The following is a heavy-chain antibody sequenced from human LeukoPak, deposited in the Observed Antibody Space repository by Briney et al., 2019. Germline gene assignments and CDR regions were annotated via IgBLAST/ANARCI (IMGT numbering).Heavy chain of an antibody. CDR1: RYTFTSYD. CDR2: MSPNSGDT. V-gene: IGHV1-8*01. Sequence: ASLKVSYKASRYTFTSYDINWVRHATGQGLEWMGWMSPNSGDTGYAQKFQGRVTMTRDTSISTAYMELTSLRSEDTAIYYCARGPPNWGFDFWGQGALVTVSS. D-gene: IGHD7-27*01. CDR3: ARGPPNWGFDF. J-gene: IGHJ4*02.